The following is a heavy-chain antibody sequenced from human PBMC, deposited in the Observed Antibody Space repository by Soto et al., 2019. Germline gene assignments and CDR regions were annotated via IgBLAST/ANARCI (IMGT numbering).Heavy chain of an antibody. CDR3: ARHYCRCCSCYLDY. V-gene: IGHV4-59*08. CDR1: GDSISSYY. D-gene: IGHD2-15*01. J-gene: IGHJ4*02. CDR2: IYHSGST. Sequence: QVQLQESGPGLVKPSETLSLTCTVSGDSISSYYWSWIRQPPGKGLEWIGNIYHSGSTNNSPSLKSRVTIAVDTSKNHFPRKLTSVTAADTAVYSCARHYCRCCSCYLDYWGQGILVTVSS.